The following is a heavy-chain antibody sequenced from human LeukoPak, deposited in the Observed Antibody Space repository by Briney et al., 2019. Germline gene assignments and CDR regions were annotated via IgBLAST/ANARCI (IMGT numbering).Heavy chain of an antibody. D-gene: IGHD5-24*01. Sequence: GGSLRLSCAASGFTFSSYSMNWVRQAPGKGLEWVSSISSSSRYIHYAGSVKGRYTNSRDNAKNSLYLPMNRLRAQETPVYYCARGMAAPAEPYFDYLRQAAMVSDSS. CDR2: ISSSSRYI. V-gene: IGHV3-21*03. CDR3: ARGMAAPAEPYFDY. CDR1: GFTFSSYS. J-gene: IGHJ4*02.